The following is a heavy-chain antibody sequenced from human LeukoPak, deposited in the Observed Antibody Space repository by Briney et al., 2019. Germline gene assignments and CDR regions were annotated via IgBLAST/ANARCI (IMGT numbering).Heavy chain of an antibody. V-gene: IGHV3-23*01. CDR3: AKDPSYYDSSGYYHYYFDY. CDR2: ISGSGGST. Sequence: PGRSLRLSCAASGFTFSSYAMSWVRQAPGKGLEWVSAISGSGGSTYYADSVKGRFTISRDNSKNTLYLQMNSLRAEDTAVYYCAKDPSYYDSSGYYHYYFDYWGQGTLVTVSS. D-gene: IGHD3-22*01. CDR1: GFTFSSYA. J-gene: IGHJ4*02.